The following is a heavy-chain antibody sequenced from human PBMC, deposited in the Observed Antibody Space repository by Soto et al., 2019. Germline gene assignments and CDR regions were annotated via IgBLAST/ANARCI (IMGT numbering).Heavy chain of an antibody. CDR1: GDSLSSSDFY. D-gene: IGHD3-16*02. CDR2: LFYLGSS. J-gene: IGHJ5*02. V-gene: IGHV4-39*01. CDR3: ASNSLALLKNNWLDP. Sequence: PSETLSLTCTVSGDSLSSSDFYWVWVRQPPGKGLEWSASLFYLGSSYYTPSLKSRITLXXXTXXXXXPLXLXXVTXADTALYFCASNSLALLKNNWLDPCGQGIMVT.